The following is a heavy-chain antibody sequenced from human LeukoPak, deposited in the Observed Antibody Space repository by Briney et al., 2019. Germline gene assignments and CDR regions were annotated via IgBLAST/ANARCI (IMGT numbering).Heavy chain of an antibody. D-gene: IGHD2-2*03. CDR1: GFTFSSYG. V-gene: IGHV3-23*01. CDR3: AKLGYCSSTSCHDYFDY. Sequence: GGSLRLSCAASGFTFSSYGISWVRQAPGKGLEWVSIISGGGYTYYADSVKGRFTISRDNSKNTLYLRMNSLRAEDTAVYYCAKLGYCSSTSCHDYFDYWGQGTLVTVSS. CDR2: ISGGGYT. J-gene: IGHJ4*02.